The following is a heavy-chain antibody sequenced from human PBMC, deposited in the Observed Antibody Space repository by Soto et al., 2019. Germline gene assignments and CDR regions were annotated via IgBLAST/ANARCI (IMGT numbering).Heavy chain of an antibody. D-gene: IGHD6-6*01. CDR2: ISSSSSYI. V-gene: IGHV3-21*01. CDR3: ARARVEYSSSDFDY. Sequence: GGSLRLSCAASGFTFSSYSMNWVRQAPGKGLEWVSSISSSSSYIYYADSVKGRFTISRDNAKNSLYLQMNSLRAEDTAVYYCARARVEYSSSDFDYWGQGTLVTVSS. CDR1: GFTFSSYS. J-gene: IGHJ4*02.